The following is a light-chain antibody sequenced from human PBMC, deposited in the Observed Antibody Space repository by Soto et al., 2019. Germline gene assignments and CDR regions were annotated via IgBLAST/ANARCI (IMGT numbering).Light chain of an antibody. CDR2: GNR. J-gene: IGLJ2*01. V-gene: IGLV1-40*01. CDR3: QSYDSSLSAVV. Sequence: QAVVTQPPSMSGAPGQRVIISCTGSSSNIGAAYDVHWYQQLPGTAPKLLIYGNRYRPSGVPDRFSGSKSATSSLAITGLQAEDEADYYCQSYDSSLSAVVFGGGTKLTVL. CDR1: SSNIGAAYD.